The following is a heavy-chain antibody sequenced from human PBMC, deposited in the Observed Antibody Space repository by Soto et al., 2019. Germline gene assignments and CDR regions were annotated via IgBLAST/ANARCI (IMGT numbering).Heavy chain of an antibody. CDR3: TRDQHHYFDY. CDR2: IWYDGSNK. CDR1: GFTFSNYG. J-gene: IGHJ4*02. Sequence: VQLVESGGGVVQPGRSLRLSCAASGFTFSNYGIHWVRQAPGKGLEGVAVIWYDGSNKYYADSVKGRFTISRDNSKNILYLQMNSLRADDTAVYYCTRDQHHYFDYWGQGTLVTVSS. V-gene: IGHV3-33*01.